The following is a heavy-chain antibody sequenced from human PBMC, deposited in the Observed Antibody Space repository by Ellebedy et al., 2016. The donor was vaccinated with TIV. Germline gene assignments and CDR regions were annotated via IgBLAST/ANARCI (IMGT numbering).Heavy chain of an antibody. Sequence: GESLKISCAASGFTFSSYWMHWVRQAPGKGLVWVSRINSDGSSTSYADSVKGRFTISRDNAKNTLYLQMNSLRAEDTAVYYCARVGCSSTSCYLALDYWGQGTLVTVCS. V-gene: IGHV3-74*01. CDR2: INSDGSST. D-gene: IGHD2-2*01. CDR1: GFTFSSYW. CDR3: ARVGCSSTSCYLALDY. J-gene: IGHJ4*02.